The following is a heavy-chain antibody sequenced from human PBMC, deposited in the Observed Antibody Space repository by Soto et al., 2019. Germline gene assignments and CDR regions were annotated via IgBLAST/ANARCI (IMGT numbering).Heavy chain of an antibody. D-gene: IGHD3-16*02. V-gene: IGHV3-20*04. J-gene: IGHJ5*02. CDR3: ARRVSTGWFDP. Sequence: EVQLVESGGGVVRPGGSLRLSCAASGFPFDNHGMTWVRQAPGKGLEWVSGITWNGGYTDYGDSVKGRFTISRDNAKNFVYLQMNSLRVEDTALYYCARRVSTGWFDPWGQGVLVIVSS. CDR1: GFPFDNHG. CDR2: ITWNGGYT.